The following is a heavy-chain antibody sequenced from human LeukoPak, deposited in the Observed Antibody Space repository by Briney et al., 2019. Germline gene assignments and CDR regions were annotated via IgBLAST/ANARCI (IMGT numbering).Heavy chain of an antibody. CDR3: AKDEGGYYYGSGSYLDY. D-gene: IGHD3-10*01. Sequence: GGSLRLSCAASGFTFSSYWMSWVRQAPGKGLEWVANIKRDGSEKYYVDSVKGRFTISRDNAKNSLYLQMNSLRAEDTAVYYCAKDEGGYYYGSGSYLDYWGQGTLVTVSS. CDR1: GFTFSSYW. CDR2: IKRDGSEK. V-gene: IGHV3-7*03. J-gene: IGHJ4*02.